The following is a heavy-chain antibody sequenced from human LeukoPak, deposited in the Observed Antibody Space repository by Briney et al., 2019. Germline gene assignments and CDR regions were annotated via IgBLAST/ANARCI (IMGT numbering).Heavy chain of an antibody. V-gene: IGHV1-46*01. CDR2: IKPRAGRT. J-gene: IGHJ4*02. Sequence: ASVKVSCKASVYTFTSYYMHLVRPAPGQGLGGMGIIKPRAGRTTYAQKFQGRVTITRDTSTSTVYMELSSLRSDDTAVYYCARPRVERYYDRSGSFDYWGQGTLVTVSS. CDR3: ARPRVERYYDRSGSFDY. D-gene: IGHD3-22*01. CDR1: VYTFTSYY.